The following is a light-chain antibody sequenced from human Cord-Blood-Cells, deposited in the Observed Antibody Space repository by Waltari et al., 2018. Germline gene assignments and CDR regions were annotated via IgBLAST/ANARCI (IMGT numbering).Light chain of an antibody. J-gene: IGKJ4*01. Sequence: EIVLTQSPATLSLSPGERATLSCRASQSVSSYLAWYQQKPGQPPRLLIYDASNRATGIPARCSGSGSWTDFTLTISSLEPEDFAVYYCQQRSNWLTFGGGTKVEIK. CDR1: QSVSSY. V-gene: IGKV3-11*01. CDR3: QQRSNWLT. CDR2: DAS.